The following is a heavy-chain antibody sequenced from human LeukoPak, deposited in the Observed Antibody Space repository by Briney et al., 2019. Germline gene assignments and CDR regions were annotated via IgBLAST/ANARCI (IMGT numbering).Heavy chain of an antibody. V-gene: IGHV3-74*01. CDR1: GFPLSSYW. J-gene: IGHJ1*01. Sequence: GGSLRLSCAASGFPLSSYWMHWGRQAPGKGLVWVSRIKSDGRTNYADSVKGRFTISRDNAKNTVSLQMNSMRAEDTGVYYCARAPSEIGGYYPEYFRHWGRGTLVIVSS. D-gene: IGHD3-22*01. CDR2: IKSDGRT. CDR3: ARAPSEIGGYYPEYFRH.